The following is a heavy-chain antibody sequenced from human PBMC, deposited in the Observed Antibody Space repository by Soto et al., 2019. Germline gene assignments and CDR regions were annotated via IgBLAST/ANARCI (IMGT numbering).Heavy chain of an antibody. CDR3: ARRRDDYSNYAAGYYYGMDV. CDR1: GYTFTSYG. V-gene: IGHV1-18*01. J-gene: IGHJ6*02. D-gene: IGHD4-4*01. CDR2: ISPYNDNA. Sequence: ASVKVSCKASGYTFTSYGISWVRQAPGQGLEWMGGISPYNDNANYAQKLQGRVTITTDESTSTAYMELSSLRSEDTAVYYCARRRDDYSNYAAGYYYGMDVWGQGTTVTVSS.